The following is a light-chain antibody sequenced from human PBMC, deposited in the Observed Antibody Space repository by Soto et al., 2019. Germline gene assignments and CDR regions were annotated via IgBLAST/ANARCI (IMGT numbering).Light chain of an antibody. CDR3: QRHYSLRT. Sequence: SQSAAAVSLSPGERATLSCRASQSVSSNLAWYQQKPGQAPRLLIYAASSRATGSPDRFSGGGSGTDFTLTITRLEPEEFAMDYRQRHYSLRTFGQGTKVDI. CDR2: AAS. J-gene: IGKJ1*01. V-gene: IGKV3-20*01. CDR1: QSVSSN.